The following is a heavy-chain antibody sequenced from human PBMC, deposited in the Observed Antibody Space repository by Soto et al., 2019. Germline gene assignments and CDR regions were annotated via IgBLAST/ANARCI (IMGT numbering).Heavy chain of an antibody. Sequence: QVQLVQSGAEVKKPGASVKVSCKTSGYIFTAYSMHWVRQAPGQGLEWMGVVNPSGGSAHYAQSFEGRVTLTRDTSTSPFYMELRSLRSEDTAVYYCAREENCRGGTCYSEYFHHWGQGTLVTDSS. J-gene: IGHJ1*01. D-gene: IGHD2-15*01. CDR3: AREENCRGGTCYSEYFHH. CDR2: VNPSGGSA. V-gene: IGHV1-46*01. CDR1: GYIFTAYS.